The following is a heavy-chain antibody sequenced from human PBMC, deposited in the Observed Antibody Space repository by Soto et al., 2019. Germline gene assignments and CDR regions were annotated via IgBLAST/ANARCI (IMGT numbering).Heavy chain of an antibody. CDR2: TSGSGGST. Sequence: GGSLRLSCAASGFTFSSYAMSWVRQAPGKGLEWVSATSGSGGSTYYADSVKGRFTISRDNSKNTLYLQMNSLRAEDTAVYYCAKLVAANFYYYHGMDVWGQGTTVTVSS. D-gene: IGHD2-15*01. CDR3: AKLVAANFYYYHGMDV. V-gene: IGHV3-23*01. CDR1: GFTFSSYA. J-gene: IGHJ6*02.